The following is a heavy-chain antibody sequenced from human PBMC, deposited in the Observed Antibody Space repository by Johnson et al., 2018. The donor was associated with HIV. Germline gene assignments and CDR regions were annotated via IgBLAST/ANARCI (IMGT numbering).Heavy chain of an antibody. CDR1: GFRFDDYG. CDR2: ISSSGNTI. V-gene: IGHV3-23*04. CDR3: TKDHDYGDAFDL. D-gene: IGHD4-17*01. J-gene: IGHJ3*01. Sequence: VQLVEPGGGVVRPGGSLRLSCTVAGFRFDDYGMSWVRQAPGKGLEWVSYISSSGNTIYYADSVKGRFTISRDNSKNKLYLKMSSLRTEDKAVYYCTKDHDYGDAFDLWGQGSMVTVSS.